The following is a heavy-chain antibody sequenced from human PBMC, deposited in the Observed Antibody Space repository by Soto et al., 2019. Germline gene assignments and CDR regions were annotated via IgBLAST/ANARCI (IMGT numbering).Heavy chain of an antibody. CDR2: MSGDGKTI. D-gene: IGHD1-1*01. CDR1: GFTFSNYF. J-gene: IGHJ5*02. CDR3: ARTYVPGIAGFDP. Sequence: WGSLRLSCAASGFTFSNYFMHWVRQVPGEGLVWVSRMSGDGKTISYADSVKGRFTISRDNAKNTLYLQMNSLRVEDTAVYYCARTYVPGIAGFDPWGQGTLVTSPQ. V-gene: IGHV3-74*01.